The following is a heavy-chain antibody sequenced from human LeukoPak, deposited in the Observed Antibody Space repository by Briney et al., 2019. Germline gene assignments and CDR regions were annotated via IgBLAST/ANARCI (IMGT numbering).Heavy chain of an antibody. CDR3: VRPDDNSFDF. D-gene: IGHD3-9*01. J-gene: IGHJ3*01. Sequence: SETLSLTCTVSGGSISSYYWSWIRQPPGKGLEWIGYIYYSGSTNYNPSLKSRVTISVDTSKNQFSLKLSSVTAADTAVYYCVRPDDNSFDFWGQGTMVTVSS. CDR1: GGSISSYY. V-gene: IGHV4-59*08. CDR2: IYYSGST.